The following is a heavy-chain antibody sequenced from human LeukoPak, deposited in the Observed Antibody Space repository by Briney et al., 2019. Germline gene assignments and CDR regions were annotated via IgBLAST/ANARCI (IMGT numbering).Heavy chain of an antibody. CDR3: ARSTTVTTPGYYYGMDV. Sequence: SVKVSCKASGGTFSSYAISWVRQAPGQGLEWMGRIIPIFGIANYAQKFQGRVTITADKSTSTAYMELSSLRSEDTAVYYCARSTTVTTPGYYYGMDVWGQGTTVTVSS. CDR2: IIPIFGIA. D-gene: IGHD4-17*01. CDR1: GGTFSSYA. V-gene: IGHV1-69*04. J-gene: IGHJ6*02.